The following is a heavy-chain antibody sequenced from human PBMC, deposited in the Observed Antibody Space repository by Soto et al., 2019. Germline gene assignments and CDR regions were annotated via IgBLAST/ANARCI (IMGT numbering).Heavy chain of an antibody. V-gene: IGHV1-3*01. Sequence: ASVKGSCKASGYTFTSYARHWVRRAPGQRLEWMGWINAGNGNTKYSQKFQGRVTITRDTSASTAYMELSSLRSEDTAAYYCARAPSWWYFDLWGRGTLVTVSS. J-gene: IGHJ2*01. CDR3: ARAPSWWYFDL. CDR1: GYTFTSYA. CDR2: INAGNGNT.